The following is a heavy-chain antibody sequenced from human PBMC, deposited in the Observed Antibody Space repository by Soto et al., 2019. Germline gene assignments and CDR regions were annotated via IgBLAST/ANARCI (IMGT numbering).Heavy chain of an antibody. CDR1: GGTFSSYA. J-gene: IGHJ4*02. Sequence: SVKVSCKASGGTFSSYAISWVRQAPGQGLEGMGGIIPIFGTANYAQKFQGRVAITADESTSTAYMELSSLRSDDTAVYYCARGRGMITFGGVFVNAFDYWGQGTLVTVSS. CDR3: ARGRGMITFGGVFVNAFDY. CDR2: IIPIFGTA. D-gene: IGHD3-16*02. V-gene: IGHV1-69*13.